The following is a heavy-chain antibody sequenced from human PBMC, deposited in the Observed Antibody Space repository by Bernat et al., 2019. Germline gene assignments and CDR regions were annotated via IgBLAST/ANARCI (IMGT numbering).Heavy chain of an antibody. J-gene: IGHJ4*02. V-gene: IGHV3-74*01. CDR2: INGDGTIT. Sequence: EVKLVESGGGLIQPGGSLRLPCAASGFTFSGDWMHWVRQVPGKGRGWGSRINGDGTITDYADAWGGRVTSSRDNAKKTLGRRMSRWRGEDTAVYSCVSSVSGEAGFFDYWGPGSLVTVSS. CDR3: VSSVSGEAGFFDY. CDR1: GFTFSGDW. D-gene: IGHD3-16*01.